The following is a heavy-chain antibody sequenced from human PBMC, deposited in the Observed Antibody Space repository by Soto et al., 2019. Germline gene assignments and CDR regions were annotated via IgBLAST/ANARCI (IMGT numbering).Heavy chain of an antibody. CDR1: GGSISSGGYY. CDR3: ARRSTISRGFDY. V-gene: IGHV4-31*03. CDR2: IYYSGST. Sequence: SDTLSLTCTVSGGSISSGGYYWSWIRQHPGKGLEWIGYIYYSGSTYYNPSLKSRVTISVDTSKNQFSLKLSSMTAADTAVYFCARRSTISRGFDYWGQGTLVTVSS. D-gene: IGHD3-9*01. J-gene: IGHJ4*02.